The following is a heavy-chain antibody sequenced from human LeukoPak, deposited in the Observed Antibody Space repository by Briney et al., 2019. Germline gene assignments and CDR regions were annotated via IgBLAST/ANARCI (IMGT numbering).Heavy chain of an antibody. V-gene: IGHV3-21*01. Sequence: TGGSLRLSCAASGFSFSSYSMNWVRQAPGKGLEWVSSISTSSSYIYYADSVKGRFTISRDNAKNSLYLQMNSLRAEDTAVYYCARSGGSSSWYEDYYYYYMDVWGKGTTVTVSS. D-gene: IGHD6-13*01. CDR1: GFSFSSYS. J-gene: IGHJ6*03. CDR3: ARSGGSSSWYEDYYYYYMDV. CDR2: ISTSSSYI.